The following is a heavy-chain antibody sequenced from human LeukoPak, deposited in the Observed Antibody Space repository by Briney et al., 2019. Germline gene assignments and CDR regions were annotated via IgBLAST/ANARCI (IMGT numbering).Heavy chain of an antibody. Sequence: GGSLRLSCAASGFTFMSFAMVWVRQAPGKGLQWVPVIGSDSGGIHYADSVKGRFTISRDNSKNTLYLQMNSLRADDTAVYYCAKYRTRDAPPRNFDYWGQGTLVTVSS. V-gene: IGHV3-23*01. J-gene: IGHJ4*02. CDR2: IGSDSGGI. CDR3: AKYRTRDAPPRNFDY. CDR1: GFTFMSFA. D-gene: IGHD5-24*01.